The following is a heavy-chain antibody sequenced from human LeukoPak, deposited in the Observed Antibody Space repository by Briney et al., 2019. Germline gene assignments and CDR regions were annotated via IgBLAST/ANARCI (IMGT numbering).Heavy chain of an antibody. CDR1: GYTFISYY. J-gene: IGHJ6*03. CDR3: ARNPGSPHWFSDYYYYMDV. D-gene: IGHD3-9*01. Sequence: ASVKVSCKASGYTFISYYMHWVRQAPGQGLEWMGIINPSGGSTSYAQKFQGRVTMTRDMSTSTVYMELSSLRSEDTAVYYCARNPGSPHWFSDYYYYMDVWGKGTTVTVSS. V-gene: IGHV1-46*01. CDR2: INPSGGST.